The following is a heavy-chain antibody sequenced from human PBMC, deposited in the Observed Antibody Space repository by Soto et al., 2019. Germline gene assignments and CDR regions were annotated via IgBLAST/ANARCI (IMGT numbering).Heavy chain of an antibody. CDR1: GGTFSTYP. CDR3: ASGIQLWLRRINNGYSG. CDR2: IIPMFGTA. D-gene: IGHD5-18*01. Sequence: QVQLVQSGAEVKRPESSVKVSCKAPGGTFSTYPISWVRQAPGKGLEGMGGIIPMFGTANYAQRFQDRVTITADESTNTVYMELSSLRSEDTAVYFCASGIQLWLRRINNGYSGWGQGTLVTVSS. J-gene: IGHJ4*02. V-gene: IGHV1-69*12.